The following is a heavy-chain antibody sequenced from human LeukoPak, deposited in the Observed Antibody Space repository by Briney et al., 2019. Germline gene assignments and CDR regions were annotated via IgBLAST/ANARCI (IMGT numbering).Heavy chain of an antibody. CDR3: ARATPVGGVRFDY. V-gene: IGHV4-4*09. CDR2: IYTTGDT. Sequence: SETLSLTCTVSGVSISSYYWSWIRQPPGKGLEWIGSIYTTGDTRYNPSLKSRVAISVDTSKNQFSLKLSSVTAADTAVYYCARATPVGGVRFDYWGQGTLVTVSS. J-gene: IGHJ4*02. D-gene: IGHD3-16*01. CDR1: GVSISSYY.